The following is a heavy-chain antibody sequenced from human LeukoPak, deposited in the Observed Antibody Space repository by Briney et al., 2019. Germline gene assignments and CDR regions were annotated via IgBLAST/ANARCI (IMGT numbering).Heavy chain of an antibody. CDR1: GGSISSSSYF. CDR2: IYYSGST. V-gene: IGHV4-39*01. D-gene: IGHD6-13*01. J-gene: IGHJ4*02. Sequence: SETLSLTCTVSGGSISSSSYFWGWIRQPPGKGLKWIGSIYYSGSTYYNPSLKSRVTISVDTSKNQFSLKLSSVTAADTAVYYCAGLGSSSSVDYWGQGTLVTVSS. CDR3: AGLGSSSSVDY.